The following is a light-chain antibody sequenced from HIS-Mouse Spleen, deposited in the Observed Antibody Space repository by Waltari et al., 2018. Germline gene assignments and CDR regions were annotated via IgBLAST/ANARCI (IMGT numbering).Light chain of an antibody. V-gene: IGLV1-47*01. CDR3: AAWDDSLSGPV. CDR1: SSNIGSNY. Sequence: QSVLTQPPSASGTPGQRVTISCSGSSSNIGSNYVSCYQQLPGTAPKLRIYRNNQRPSGVPDRFSGSKSGTSASLAISGLRSEDEADYYCAAWDDSLSGPVFCGGTKLTVL. CDR2: RNN. J-gene: IGLJ3*02.